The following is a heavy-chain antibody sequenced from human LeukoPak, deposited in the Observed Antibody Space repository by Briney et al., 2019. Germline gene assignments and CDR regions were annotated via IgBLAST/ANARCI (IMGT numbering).Heavy chain of an antibody. CDR2: ISSSSSYI. CDR1: GFTFSSYS. CDR3: ASKDYYDSSGLYFQH. Sequence: GGSLRLSCAASGFTFSSYSMNWVRQAPGKGLEWVSSISSSSSYIYYADSVKGRFTISRDNAKNSLYLQMNSLRAEDTAVYYCASKDYYDSSGLYFQHWGQGTLVTVSS. J-gene: IGHJ1*01. V-gene: IGHV3-21*01. D-gene: IGHD3-22*01.